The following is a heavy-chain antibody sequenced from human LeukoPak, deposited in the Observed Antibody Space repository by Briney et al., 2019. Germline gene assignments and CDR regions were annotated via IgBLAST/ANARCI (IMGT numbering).Heavy chain of an antibody. CDR3: ARWLELMRNFDW. J-gene: IGHJ4*02. D-gene: IGHD5-24*01. V-gene: IGHV3-7*01. Sequence: PGGSLRLSCVGSGFTFSDYWMSWVRQAPGKGLEWVANIKQEGSEEDYVDALKGRFTISRDKPKNSLYLQMNSLRAEDTAVYYCARWLELMRNFDWWGQGTQVTVSS. CDR1: GFTFSDYW. CDR2: IKQEGSEE.